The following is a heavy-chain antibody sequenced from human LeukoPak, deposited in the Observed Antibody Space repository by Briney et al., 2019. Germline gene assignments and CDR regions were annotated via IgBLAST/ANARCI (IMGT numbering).Heavy chain of an antibody. J-gene: IGHJ5*02. CDR1: GFSFTYG. Sequence: GGSLRLSCAASGFSFTYGMSWVRQAPGKGLEWVSGIGGGDGRTYYADSLKGRFTISRDNAKNSLYLQMNSLRAEDTAVYYCASAGYGGNDNWFDPWGRGTLVTVSS. CDR3: ASAGYGGNDNWFDP. D-gene: IGHD4-23*01. V-gene: IGHV3-23*01. CDR2: IGGGDGRT.